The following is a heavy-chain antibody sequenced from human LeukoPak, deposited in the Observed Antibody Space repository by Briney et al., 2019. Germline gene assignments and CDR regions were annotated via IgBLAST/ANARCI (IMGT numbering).Heavy chain of an antibody. J-gene: IGHJ3*02. CDR1: GYNFTGYY. V-gene: IGHV1-2*02. CDR3: ARGASHYDGAFDI. D-gene: IGHD3-22*01. CDR2: INPTTGDT. Sequence: ASVKVSCKASGYNFTGYYIQWVRQAPGQGPEWMGWINPTTGDTNYAQKFQGRVTTARHTSISTAYMELSRLTSDDTAVYYCARGASHYDGAFDIWGQGTMVTVSS.